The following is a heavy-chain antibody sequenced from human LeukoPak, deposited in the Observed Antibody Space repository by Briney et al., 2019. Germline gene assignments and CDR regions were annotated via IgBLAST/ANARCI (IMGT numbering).Heavy chain of an antibody. CDR2: INPNSGGT. CDR1: GYTFTGYY. CDR3: ARVAAMVRGVIILYHFDY. J-gene: IGHJ4*02. Sequence: PRASVNVSCKASGYTFTGYYMHWVRQAPGQGLEWMGRINPNSGGTNYAQKFQGRVTMTRDTSISTAYMELSRLRSDDTAVYYCARVAAMVRGVIILYHFDYWGQGTLVTVSS. V-gene: IGHV1-2*06. D-gene: IGHD3-10*01.